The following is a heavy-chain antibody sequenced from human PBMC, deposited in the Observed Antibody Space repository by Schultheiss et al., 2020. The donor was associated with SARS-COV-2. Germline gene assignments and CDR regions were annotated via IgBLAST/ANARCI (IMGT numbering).Heavy chain of an antibody. D-gene: IGHD3-10*01. V-gene: IGHV4-4*02. CDR2: IYHSGST. J-gene: IGHJ6*02. Sequence: SETLSLTCAVSGGSISSSNWWSWVRQPPGKGLEWIGEIYHSGSTNYNPSLKSRVTISVDKSKNQFSLKLSSVTAADTAVYYCARVYYQGPTQVRYYGMDVWGQGTTVTVSS. CDR3: ARVYYQGPTQVRYYGMDV. CDR1: GGSISSSNW.